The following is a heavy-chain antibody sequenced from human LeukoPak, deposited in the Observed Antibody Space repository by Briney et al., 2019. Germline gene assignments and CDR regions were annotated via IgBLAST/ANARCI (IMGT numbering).Heavy chain of an antibody. D-gene: IGHD1-26*01. Sequence: ASVKVSCKASGYTFTNYDINWVRQATGQGLEWMGWMNPNSANTGYAQKFQGRVTITRNTSISTAYMELSSLKPEDTAVYYCARAPRWEGSYYYMDVWGKGTTVTVSS. CDR1: GYTFTNYD. CDR2: MNPNSANT. CDR3: ARAPRWEGSYYYMDV. J-gene: IGHJ6*03. V-gene: IGHV1-8*01.